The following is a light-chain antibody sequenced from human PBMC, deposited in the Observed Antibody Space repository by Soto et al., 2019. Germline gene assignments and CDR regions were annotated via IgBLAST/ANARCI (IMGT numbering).Light chain of an antibody. CDR3: HQLNGYPIT. CDR1: QGINSY. CDR2: AAS. J-gene: IGKJ3*01. Sequence: DIQLTQSPSLLSASVGDRVTITCRASQGINSYLAWYQQKPGKTPKLLVYAASTLQSGVPSRFSGSGSGTGFTLTISSLQPEDFATYYCHQLNGYPITFGPGTKVDI. V-gene: IGKV1-9*01.